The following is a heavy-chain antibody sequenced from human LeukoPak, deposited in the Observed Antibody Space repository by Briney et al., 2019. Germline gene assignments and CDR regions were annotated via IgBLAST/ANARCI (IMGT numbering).Heavy chain of an antibody. V-gene: IGHV3-30*18. CDR1: GFTFSSYG. Sequence: GGSLRLSCAASGFTFSSYGVHWVRQAPGKGLEWVAVISYDGSRKYYADSVKGRFIISRDNSKNTLYLEMNSLRAEDTALYYCAKSDYYDSEGYWTYFDYWGQGTLVTVSS. D-gene: IGHD3-10*01. CDR2: ISYDGSRK. J-gene: IGHJ4*02. CDR3: AKSDYYDSEGYWTYFDY.